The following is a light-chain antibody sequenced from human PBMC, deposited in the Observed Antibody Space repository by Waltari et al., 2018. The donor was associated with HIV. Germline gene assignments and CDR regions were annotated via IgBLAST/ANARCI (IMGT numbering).Light chain of an antibody. CDR1: QGVGTY. V-gene: IGKV3-20*01. Sequence: EIVLTQSPGTLSLSPGERATLSCRASQGVGTYLAWYQQKPGQTPRLLIYGASTRATGIPDRFSGGGSGTDFTLTINRLEPEDFAVFYCQHYANSPWTFGQGTKVEIK. J-gene: IGKJ1*01. CDR2: GAS. CDR3: QHYANSPWT.